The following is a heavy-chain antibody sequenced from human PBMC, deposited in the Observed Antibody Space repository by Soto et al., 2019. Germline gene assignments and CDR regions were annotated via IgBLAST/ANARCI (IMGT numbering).Heavy chain of an antibody. J-gene: IGHJ6*02. D-gene: IGHD3-10*01. V-gene: IGHV3-23*01. CDR2: INATEAGT. Sequence: EVQLLESGGGLVQPGGSLRLSCAASGFTFTKYAMSWVRQAPGKGLAWVTTINATEAGTYYADSVKGRFTISRDNSKNILYLQMNSLSAGDTAVYYCAKLPYGALVREGEPDEFRDYGMDVWGQGTTVAVS. CDR3: AKLPYGALVREGEPDEFRDYGMDV. CDR1: GFTFTKYA.